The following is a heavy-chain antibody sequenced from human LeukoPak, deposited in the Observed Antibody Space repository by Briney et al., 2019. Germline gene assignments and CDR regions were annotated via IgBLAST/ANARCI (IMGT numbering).Heavy chain of an antibody. CDR3: ARVLNYFEY. CDR1: GXTFSDYN. CDR2: ISSTSTYI. J-gene: IGHJ4*02. V-gene: IGHV3-21*01. Sequence: PGGSLRLSCAASGXTFSDYNLNWVRQAPGKGLEWVSSISSTSTYIYYADSLKGRFTISRDNAKNSVYLQMSSLRADDTAVYYCARVLNYFEYWGQGTLVTVSS.